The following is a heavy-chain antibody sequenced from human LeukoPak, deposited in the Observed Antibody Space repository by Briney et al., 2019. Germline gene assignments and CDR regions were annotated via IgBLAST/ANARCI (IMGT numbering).Heavy chain of an antibody. CDR1: GGSISNYY. Sequence: SETLSLTCTVSGGSISNYYWSWIRQPPGKGLEWIGYIYYSGSTNYKSSLKSRVTISVDTSKNQFSLKLSSVTAADTAVYYCARTTEGGYSYGYFYYYYMDVWGKGTTVTISS. CDR2: IYYSGST. CDR3: ARTTEGGYSYGYFYYYYMDV. D-gene: IGHD5-18*01. V-gene: IGHV4-59*01. J-gene: IGHJ6*03.